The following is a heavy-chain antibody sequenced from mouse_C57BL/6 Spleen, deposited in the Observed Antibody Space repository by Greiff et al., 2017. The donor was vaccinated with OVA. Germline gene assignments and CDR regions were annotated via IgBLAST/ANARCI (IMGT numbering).Heavy chain of an antibody. CDR3: ARRVYGNYVFDY. Sequence: QVQLQQSGAELVRPGTSVKVSCKASGYAFTNYLIEWVKQRPGQGLEWIGVINPGSGGTNYNEKFKGKATLTADKSSSTAYMQLSSLTSEDSAVYFCARRVYGNYVFDYWGQGTTRTVSS. CDR2: INPGSGGT. CDR1: GYAFTNYL. D-gene: IGHD2-1*01. J-gene: IGHJ2*01. V-gene: IGHV1-54*01.